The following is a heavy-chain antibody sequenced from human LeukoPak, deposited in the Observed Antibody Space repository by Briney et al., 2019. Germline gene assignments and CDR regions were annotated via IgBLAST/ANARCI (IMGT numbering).Heavy chain of an antibody. V-gene: IGHV3-23*01. Sequence: PGGSLRLSCAASGFTFSTYAMSWVRQAPGKGLQWVSGISGTGGSTNYADSVKGRFTISRDNSKNTLYLQMNSLRAEDTAVYYCAKGRISGDAGLDYWGQGTLVTVSS. CDR2: ISGTGGST. CDR1: GFTFSTYA. D-gene: IGHD6-13*01. CDR3: AKGRISGDAGLDY. J-gene: IGHJ4*02.